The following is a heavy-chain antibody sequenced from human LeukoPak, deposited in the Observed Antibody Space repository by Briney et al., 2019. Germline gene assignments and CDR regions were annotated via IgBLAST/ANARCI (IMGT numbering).Heavy chain of an antibody. D-gene: IGHD3-10*01. CDR2: IKQDGSEK. CDR3: ARGDGSDYYGSGSYGFDY. Sequence: GGSLRLSCAASGFTFSSYWMSWVRQAPGKGLEWVSNIKQDGSEKYYVDSVKGRFTISRDNAKNSLYLQMNSLRAEDTAVYYCARGDGSDYYGSGSYGFDYWGQGTLVTVSS. J-gene: IGHJ4*02. V-gene: IGHV3-7*01. CDR1: GFTFSSYW.